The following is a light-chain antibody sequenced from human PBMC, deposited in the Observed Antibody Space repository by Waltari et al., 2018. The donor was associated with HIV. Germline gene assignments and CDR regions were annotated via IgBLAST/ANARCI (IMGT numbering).Light chain of an antibody. CDR3: CSYSGSGTLYV. Sequence: QSALTQPRSVSGSPGQSVPISCTGTSSAVCGYTFFSWSQHHPGKAPKLVISDVTKRPSGVPDRFSGSKSGNTASLTISGLQAEDEADYYCCSYSGSGTLYVFGTGTEVTVL. V-gene: IGLV2-11*01. J-gene: IGLJ1*01. CDR2: DVT. CDR1: SSAVCGYTF.